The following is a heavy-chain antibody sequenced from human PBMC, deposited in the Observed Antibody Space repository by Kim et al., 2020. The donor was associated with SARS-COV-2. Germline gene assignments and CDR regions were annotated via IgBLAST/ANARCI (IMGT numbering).Heavy chain of an antibody. J-gene: IGHJ6*03. V-gene: IGHV3-74*01. D-gene: IGHD2-2*01. CDR1: GFTFSTYW. CDR3: ARSSSTSCPCYYMDV. Sequence: GGSQRLSCAASGFTFSTYWMYWVRQAPGKGLVWVSRINSDGSSTNYADSVKGRFTISRDNAKNTLYLQMNSLRAEDTAVYYCARSSSTSCPCYYMDVWGKGTTVTVSS. CDR2: INSDGSST.